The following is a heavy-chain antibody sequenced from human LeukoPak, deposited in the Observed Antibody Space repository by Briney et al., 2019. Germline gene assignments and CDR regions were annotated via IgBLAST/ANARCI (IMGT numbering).Heavy chain of an antibody. Sequence: SETLSLTCAVYGGSFSSYYWSWIRQPAGKGLEWIGRIYTSGSTNYNPSLKSRVTMSVDTSKNQFSLKLSSVTAADTAVYYCARLVEVPAAIGGWFDPWGQGTLVTVSS. CDR3: ARLVEVPAAIGGWFDP. V-gene: IGHV4-59*10. CDR2: IYTSGST. J-gene: IGHJ5*02. D-gene: IGHD2-2*02. CDR1: GGSFSSYY.